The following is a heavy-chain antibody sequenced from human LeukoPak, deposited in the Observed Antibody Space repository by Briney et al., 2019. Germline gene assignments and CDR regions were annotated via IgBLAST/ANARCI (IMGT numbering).Heavy chain of an antibody. J-gene: IGHJ4*02. CDR1: GYNFLHYD. V-gene: IGHV1-8*01. CDR3: ARGNNLWSDYDVTINDY. CDR2: MNPNTGST. Sequence: ASVKVSCEASGYNFLHYDITWVRQATGQGLEWVGWMNPNTGSTGFAERFQGRVTISSDTSITTAYMELSTLTSEDSGVYYCARGNNLWSDYDVTINDYWGQGTLVIVSS. D-gene: IGHD3-3*01.